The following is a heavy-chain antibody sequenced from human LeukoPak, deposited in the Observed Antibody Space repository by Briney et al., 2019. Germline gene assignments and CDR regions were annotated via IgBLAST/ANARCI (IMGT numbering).Heavy chain of an antibody. CDR1: GGSFSGYY. CDR2: INHSGST. Sequence: SETLSLTCAVYGGSFSGYYWSWIRQPPGKGLEWIGEINHSGSTNYNPSLKSRVTISVDKSKNQFSLKLSSVTAADTAVYYCARDLDDSSGYPFYDYWGQGTLVTVSS. J-gene: IGHJ4*02. CDR3: ARDLDDSSGYPFYDY. V-gene: IGHV4-34*01. D-gene: IGHD3-22*01.